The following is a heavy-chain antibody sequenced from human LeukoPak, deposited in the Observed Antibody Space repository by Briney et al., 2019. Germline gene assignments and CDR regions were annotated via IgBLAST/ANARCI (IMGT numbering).Heavy chain of an antibody. Sequence: GGSLRLSCAASGFTFSSYGMHWVRQAPGKGLEWVANIKQDGSEKYYVDSVKGRFTISRDNAKNSLYLQMNSLRAEDTAVYYCARDWGQWLVEEDNYWGQGTLVTVSS. V-gene: IGHV3-7*01. D-gene: IGHD6-19*01. CDR2: IKQDGSEK. CDR1: GFTFSSYG. CDR3: ARDWGQWLVEEDNY. J-gene: IGHJ4*02.